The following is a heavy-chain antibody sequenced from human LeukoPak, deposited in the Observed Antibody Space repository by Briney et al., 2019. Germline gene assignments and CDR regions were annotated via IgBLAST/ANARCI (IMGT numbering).Heavy chain of an antibody. J-gene: IGHJ4*02. CDR3: ARVKTGTLKDPTGKSTSEY. Sequence: AVSLTLSCAASGFSFDDYGMSWVRQAPGKGREWVACINWNGGGNGYPDSVKGRFTIFRNNAKDSLYPQMTLLRADDKAWYYCARVKTGTLKDPTGKSTSEYWGQGTLVTVPS. V-gene: IGHV3-20*04. CDR1: GFSFDDYG. CDR2: INWNGGGN. D-gene: IGHD1-1*01.